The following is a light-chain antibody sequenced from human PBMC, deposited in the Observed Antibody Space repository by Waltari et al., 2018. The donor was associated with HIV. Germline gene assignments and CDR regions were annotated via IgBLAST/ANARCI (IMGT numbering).Light chain of an antibody. J-gene: IGLJ3*02. CDR3: AAWDDSLNGPM. V-gene: IGLV1-44*01. CDR2: SNK. CDR1: GSNIGRND. Sequence: QSVLTQPPSASGTPGQRVTISCSGSGSNIGRNDVNWYRQLPGTAPKLLIYSNKQRPSGVPYRFSGSKSGTSASLAISGLQSEDDADDYCAAWDDSLNGPMFGGGTKLTVL.